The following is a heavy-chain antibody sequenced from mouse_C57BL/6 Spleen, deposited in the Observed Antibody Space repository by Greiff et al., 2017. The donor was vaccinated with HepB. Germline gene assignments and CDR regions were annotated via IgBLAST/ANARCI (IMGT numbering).Heavy chain of an antibody. CDR2: IDPENGDT. Sequence: EVQLQQSGAELVRPGASVKLSCTASGFNIKDDYMHWVKQRPEQGLEWIGWIDPENGDTEYASKFQGKATITADTSSNTAYLQLSSLTSEDTAVYYCTSPTGKDWFADWGQGTLVTVSA. J-gene: IGHJ3*01. D-gene: IGHD4-1*02. CDR3: TSPTGKDWFAD. V-gene: IGHV14-4*01. CDR1: GFNIKDDY.